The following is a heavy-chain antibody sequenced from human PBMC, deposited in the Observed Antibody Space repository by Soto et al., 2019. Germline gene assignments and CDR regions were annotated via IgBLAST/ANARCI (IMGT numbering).Heavy chain of an antibody. CDR2: MSHIWSV. V-gene: IGHV4-4*02. J-gene: IGHJ4*02. Sequence: QVLLQESGPGLVQPSGTLSLSCGVSGVSIGSNYCWGWVRQPQGKGLEWLGDMSHIWSVNNNPSHTSRATISMDKSQNQFALKLNTGTAADTAVYSCARSLGWYANAYWGQATGVIVSS. D-gene: IGHD6-19*01. CDR1: GVSIGSNYC. CDR3: ARSLGWYANAY.